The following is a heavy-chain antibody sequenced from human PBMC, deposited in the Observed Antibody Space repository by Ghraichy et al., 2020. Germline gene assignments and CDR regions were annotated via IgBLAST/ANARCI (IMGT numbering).Heavy chain of an antibody. Sequence: WGGRRQPRGRGLGGIGRSYDSGSTYSHPSLKRRVTISVDTSTNQCSLKLSSVTAADTAVYDCARQIDYYYYGMDVWGQGTTVTVSS. CDR2: SYDSGST. CDR3: ARQIDYYYYGMDV. J-gene: IGHJ6*02. V-gene: IGHV4-39*01.